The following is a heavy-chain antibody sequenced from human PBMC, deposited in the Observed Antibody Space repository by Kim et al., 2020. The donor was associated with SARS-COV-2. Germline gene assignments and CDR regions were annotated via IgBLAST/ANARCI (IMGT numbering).Heavy chain of an antibody. CDR2: TYYRSKWYN. D-gene: IGHD2-15*01. V-gene: IGHV6-1*01. Sequence: SQTLSLTCVISGDSVSSNNAVWTWIRQSPSRGLEWLGRTYYRSKWYNDYAVSVKSRITISPDTSQNHFSLQLNSMTPEDTAVYYCARSAAGRGSGLDVWGQGTTVSVSS. CDR3: ARSAAGRGSGLDV. CDR1: GDSVSSNNAV. J-gene: IGHJ6*02.